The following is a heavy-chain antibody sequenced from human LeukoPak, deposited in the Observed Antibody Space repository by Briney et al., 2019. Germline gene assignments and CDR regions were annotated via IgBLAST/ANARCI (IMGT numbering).Heavy chain of an antibody. V-gene: IGHV3-21*01. CDR2: ISSSSSYI. CDR1: GFTFSSYS. J-gene: IGHJ4*02. Sequence: GGSLRLSCAASGFTFSSYSMNWVRQAPGKRLEWVSSISSSSSYIYYADSVKGRFTISRDNAKNSLYLQMNSLRAEDTAVYYCARDLYRIVVVPHYFDYWGQGTLVTVSS. CDR3: ARDLYRIVVVPHYFDY. D-gene: IGHD3-22*01.